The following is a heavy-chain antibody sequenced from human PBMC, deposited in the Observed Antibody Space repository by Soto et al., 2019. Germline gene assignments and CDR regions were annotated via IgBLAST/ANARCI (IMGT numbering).Heavy chain of an antibody. Sequence: GASVKVSCKASGGTFSSYAISWVRQAPGQGLEWMGGIIPIFGTANYAQKFQGRVTITADESTSTAYMELGSRRSEDTAVYYCARGQRLEYSSSWLIDYWGQGTLVTVSS. CDR2: IIPIFGTA. CDR1: GGTFSSYA. CDR3: ARGQRLEYSSSWLIDY. D-gene: IGHD6-13*01. J-gene: IGHJ4*02. V-gene: IGHV1-69*13.